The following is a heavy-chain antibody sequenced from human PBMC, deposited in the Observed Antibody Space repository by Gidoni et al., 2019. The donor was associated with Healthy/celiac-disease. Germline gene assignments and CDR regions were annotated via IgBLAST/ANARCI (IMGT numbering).Heavy chain of an antibody. D-gene: IGHD2-8*02. J-gene: IGHJ6*02. V-gene: IGHV3-30*04. CDR3: ARVLLGRGYYYGMDV. Sequence: QAPGKGLEWVAVISYDGSNKYYADSVKGRFTISRDNSKNSLYLQMNSLRAEDTAVYYCARVLLGRGYYYGMDVWGQGTTVTVSS. CDR2: ISYDGSNK.